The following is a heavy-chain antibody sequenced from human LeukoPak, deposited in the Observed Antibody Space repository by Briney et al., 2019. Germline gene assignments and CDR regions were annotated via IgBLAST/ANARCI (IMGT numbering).Heavy chain of an antibody. CDR1: GGTFSSYA. CDR2: IIPILGIA. J-gene: IGHJ4*02. Sequence: SVKVSCKASGGTFSSYAISWVRQAPGQGLEWMGRIIPILGIANYAQKFQGRVTITADKSTSTAYMELRSLRSDDTAVYYCARLSGFWSGYSFDYWGQGTLVTVSS. D-gene: IGHD3-3*01. V-gene: IGHV1-69*04. CDR3: ARLSGFWSGYSFDY.